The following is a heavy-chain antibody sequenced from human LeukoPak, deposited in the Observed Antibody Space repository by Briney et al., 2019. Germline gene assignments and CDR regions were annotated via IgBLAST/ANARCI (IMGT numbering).Heavy chain of an antibody. V-gene: IGHV1-69*05. CDR3: ASGTIFGVVKDYYYYYYMDV. CDR1: GGTFGSYA. CDR2: IIPIFGTA. Sequence: ATVKVSCKASGGTFGSYAISWVRQAPGQGLEWMGGIIPIFGTANYAQKFQGRVAITTDESTSTAYMELSSLRSEDTAVYYCASGTIFGVVKDYYYYYYMDVWGKGTTVTVSS. J-gene: IGHJ6*03. D-gene: IGHD3-3*01.